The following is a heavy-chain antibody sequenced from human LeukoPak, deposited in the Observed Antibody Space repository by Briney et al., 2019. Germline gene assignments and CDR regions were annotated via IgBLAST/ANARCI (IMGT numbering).Heavy chain of an antibody. J-gene: IGHJ6*02. V-gene: IGHV3-30-3*01. D-gene: IGHD2-15*01. CDR1: GFTFSSYA. CDR3: ARDLTPYYYYYGMDV. Sequence: GGSLRLSCAASGFTFSSYAMHWVRQAPGKGLEWVAVISYDGSNKYYADSVKGRFTISRDNSKNTLYLQTNSLRAEDTAVYYCARDLTPYYYYYGMDVWGQGTTVTVSS. CDR2: ISYDGSNK.